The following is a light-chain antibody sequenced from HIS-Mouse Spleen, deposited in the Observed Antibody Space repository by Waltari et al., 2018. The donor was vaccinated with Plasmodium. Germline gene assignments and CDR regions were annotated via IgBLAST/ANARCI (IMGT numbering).Light chain of an antibody. Sequence: QSALTQPASVSGSPGQSITISCTGTSSDVGSYHLVSWYQQHPGKAPKPRIYEGSKRSAGVYNRFSGSKSGNTASLTISGLQAEDEADYYCCSYAGSSTWVFGGGTKLTVL. V-gene: IGLV2-23*01. CDR3: CSYAGSSTWV. J-gene: IGLJ3*02. CDR1: SSDVGSYHL. CDR2: EGS.